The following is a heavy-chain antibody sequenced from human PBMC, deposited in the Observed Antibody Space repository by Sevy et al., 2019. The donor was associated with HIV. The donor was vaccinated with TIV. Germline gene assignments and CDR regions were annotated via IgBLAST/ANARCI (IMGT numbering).Heavy chain of an antibody. J-gene: IGHJ1*01. CDR1: GYTFTNYH. Sequence: ASVKVSCKASGYTFTNYHITWVRQAPGQGLEWMGWITPNNGNTEYVQRLQGRVTMTTDTSTSTAYMELMNLKSDDTAVYYCARAPSGSQGPGQYFHHWGQGTLVTVSS. CDR3: ARAPSGSQGPGQYFHH. CDR2: ITPNNGNT. D-gene: IGHD1-26*01. V-gene: IGHV1-18*01.